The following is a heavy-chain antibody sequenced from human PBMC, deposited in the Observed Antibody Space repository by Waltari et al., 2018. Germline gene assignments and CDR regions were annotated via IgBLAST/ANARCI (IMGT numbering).Heavy chain of an antibody. CDR2: INAGNGNT. J-gene: IGHJ3*02. CDR1: GYTFTSYA. D-gene: IGHD6-13*01. CDR3: ARDKIRGIAAAGTLSDAFDI. V-gene: IGHV1-3*03. Sequence: QVQLVQSGAEVKKPGASVKVSCRASGYTFTSYAMHWVRQAPGQRLEWMGWINAGNGNTKYSQEFQGRVTITRDTSASTAYMELSSLRSEDMAVYYCARDKIRGIAAAGTLSDAFDIWGQGTMVTVSS.